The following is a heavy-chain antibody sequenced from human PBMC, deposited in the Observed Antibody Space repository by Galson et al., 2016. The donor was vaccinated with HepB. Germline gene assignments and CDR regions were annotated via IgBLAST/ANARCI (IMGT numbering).Heavy chain of an antibody. J-gene: IGHJ4*02. CDR1: GFTFSSYS. CDR3: ARGDIGRAIFDY. CDR2: ISSSSSYI. V-gene: IGHV3-21*01. D-gene: IGHD1-26*01. Sequence: SLRLSCAASGFTFSSYSMNWVRQAPGKGLEWVSSISSSSSYIYYADSVKGRFTISRDNAKNSLYLQMNSLSAEDTAVYYCARGDIGRAIFDYWGQGTLVTVSS.